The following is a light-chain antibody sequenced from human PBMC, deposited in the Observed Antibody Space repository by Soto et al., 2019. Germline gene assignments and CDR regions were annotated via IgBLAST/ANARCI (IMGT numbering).Light chain of an antibody. CDR1: SSNIGNNY. CDR3: GTWDSSLSAYV. CDR2: ENN. Sequence: QSVLTQPPSVSAAPGQKVTISCSGSSSNIGNNYVSWYQQLPGTAPKLLIYENNKRPSGIPDRFSGSKSGTSATLGISGLQTGDEADYFCGTWDSSLSAYVFGGGTQLTV. J-gene: IGLJ2*01. V-gene: IGLV1-51*02.